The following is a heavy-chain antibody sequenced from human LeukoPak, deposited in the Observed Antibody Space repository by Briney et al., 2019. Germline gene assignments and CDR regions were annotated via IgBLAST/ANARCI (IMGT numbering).Heavy chain of an antibody. CDR2: FNREDDEP. Sequence: ASVKVSCNISGYTLTDFSMHWVRQAPGKGLEWMGGFNREDDEPIYAPHFRGRVTVTEDTSTDAAYMELSSLRSEDTAVYYCATLDSYYDNSGRPLIPDWGQGTLVTVSS. CDR3: ATLDSYYDNSGRPLIPD. D-gene: IGHD3-22*01. J-gene: IGHJ4*02. CDR1: GYTLTDFS. V-gene: IGHV1-24*01.